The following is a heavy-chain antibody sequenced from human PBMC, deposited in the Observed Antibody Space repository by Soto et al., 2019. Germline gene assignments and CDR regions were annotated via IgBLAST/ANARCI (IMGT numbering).Heavy chain of an antibody. CDR1: GFDFSGST. D-gene: IGHD1-26*01. V-gene: IGHV3-73*02. CDR3: ATMIVGATSSARDCDY. J-gene: IGHJ4*02. Sequence: EVQLVESGGGLVKPGGSLKLSCAASGFDFSGSTMYWVRQASGKGLDWVGRVRTRSDSYATSYAESLRGRFTISRDDSRNTVFLQMSSLETDDTAVYYCATMIVGATSSARDCDYWGQGTLVTVSS. CDR2: VRTRSDSYAT.